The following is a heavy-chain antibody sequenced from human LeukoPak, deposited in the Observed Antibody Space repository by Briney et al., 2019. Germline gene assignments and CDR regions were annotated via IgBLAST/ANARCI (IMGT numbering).Heavy chain of an antibody. J-gene: IGHJ4*02. CDR1: GGSISSSSYY. CDR2: IYYSGST. Sequence: SETLSLTCTVSGGSISSSSYYWGWIRQPPGKGLEWIGSIYYSGSTYYNPSLKSRVTISVDTSKNQFSLKLSSVTAADTAVYYCARAKYYYDSSGGDYFDYWGQGTLVTVSS. V-gene: IGHV4-39*07. CDR3: ARAKYYYDSSGGDYFDY. D-gene: IGHD3-22*01.